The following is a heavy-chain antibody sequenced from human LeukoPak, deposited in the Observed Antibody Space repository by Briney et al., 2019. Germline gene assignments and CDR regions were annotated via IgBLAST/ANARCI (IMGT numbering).Heavy chain of an antibody. CDR2: IWYDGSNK. V-gene: IGHV3-33*01. CDR1: GFTFSSYG. D-gene: IGHD2-2*01. Sequence: GGSLRLSCAASGFTFSSYGMHWVRQAPGKGLGWVAVIWYDGSNKYYADSVKGRFTISRDNSKNTLYLQMNSLRAEDTAVYYCATSGSQGVVPADIDYWGQGTLVTVSS. J-gene: IGHJ4*02. CDR3: ATSGSQGVVPADIDY.